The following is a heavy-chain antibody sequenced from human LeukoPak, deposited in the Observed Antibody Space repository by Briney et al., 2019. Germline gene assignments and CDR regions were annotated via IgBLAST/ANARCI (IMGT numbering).Heavy chain of an antibody. CDR3: ARRAGAYSHPYDY. Sequence: GGSLRLSCTVSGFTLSSYEMSWIRQAPGKGLEWVSFIYSDNTHYSDSVKGRFTISRDNSKSTLYLQMNSLRAEDTAVYYCARRAGAYSHPYDYWGQGTLVTVSS. D-gene: IGHD4/OR15-4a*01. CDR1: GFTLSSYE. V-gene: IGHV3-53*01. CDR2: IYSDNT. J-gene: IGHJ4*02.